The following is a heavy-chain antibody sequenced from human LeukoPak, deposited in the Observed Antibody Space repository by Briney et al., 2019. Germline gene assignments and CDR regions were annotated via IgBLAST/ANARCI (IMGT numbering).Heavy chain of an antibody. J-gene: IGHJ4*02. CDR1: GFTFSSYG. CDR2: IRYDGRTT. Sequence: GGSLRLSCIASGFTFSSYGMHWVRQAPGKGLEWVAFIRYDGRTTYYAESVKGRFNISRDNSKNTLYLQMNSLRGEDTAMFYCAKDDPFSSPDYWGQGTLVTVSS. CDR3: AKDDPFSSPDY. D-gene: IGHD6-13*01. V-gene: IGHV3-30*02.